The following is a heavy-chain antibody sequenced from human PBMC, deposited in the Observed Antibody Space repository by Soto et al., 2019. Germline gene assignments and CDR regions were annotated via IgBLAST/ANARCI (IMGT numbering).Heavy chain of an antibody. J-gene: IGHJ4*02. CDR2: ISYDGSNK. CDR3: ANLLSSSLDY. D-gene: IGHD6-6*01. CDR1: GFTFSSYG. V-gene: IGHV3-30*18. Sequence: VGSLRLSCAASGFTFSSYGMHWVRQAPGKGLEWVAVISYDGSNKYYADSVKGRFTISRDNSKNTLYLQMNSLRAEDTAVYYCANLLSSSLDYWGQGTLVTVSS.